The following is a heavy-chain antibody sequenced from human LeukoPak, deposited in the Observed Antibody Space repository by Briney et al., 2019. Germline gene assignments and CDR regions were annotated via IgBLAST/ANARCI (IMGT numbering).Heavy chain of an antibody. CDR3: GRAGDY. CDR2: ISGTSSYI. D-gene: IGHD7-27*01. V-gene: IGHV3-21*06. CDR1: GFTFSNYY. J-gene: IGHJ4*02. Sequence: GGSLRLSCAASGFTFSNYYMNWVRQAPGKGLEWISSISGTSSYIFYADSLKGRFIVSRDSAKNSLFLQMNSLRAEDTAVYYRGRAGDYWGQGTLVTVSS.